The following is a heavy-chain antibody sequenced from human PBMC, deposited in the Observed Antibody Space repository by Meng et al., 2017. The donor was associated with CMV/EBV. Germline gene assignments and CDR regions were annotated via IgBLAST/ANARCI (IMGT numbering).Heavy chain of an antibody. J-gene: IGHJ4*02. CDR1: GGSISSSNW. D-gene: IGHD6-13*01. CDR3: ASGRIAAADLFDY. CDR2: IYHSGST. V-gene: IGHV4-4*02. Sequence: SETLSLTCAVSGGSISSSNWWSWVRQPPGKGLEWIGEIYHSGSTNYNPSLKSRVTISVDKSKNQFSLKLSSVTAADTAVYYCASGRIAAADLFDYWGQGTLVTVSS.